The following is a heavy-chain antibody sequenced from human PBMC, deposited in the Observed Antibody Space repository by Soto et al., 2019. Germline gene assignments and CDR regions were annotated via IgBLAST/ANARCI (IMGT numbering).Heavy chain of an antibody. J-gene: IGHJ1*01. D-gene: IGHD2-15*01. CDR1: GFSLSTTGMG. V-gene: IGHV2-5*02. CDR3: AHRPGDGGKPGYFQR. CDR2: IYWDDDR. Sequence: QISLKESGPTLVKPTQTLTLTCTFSGFSLSTTGMGVGWIRQSPGKAPEWLALIYWDDDRRYCPSLRSRLTITKDASRHQVVLTMTRMDPVDTATYYCAHRPGDGGKPGYFQRWGQGTLVTVSS.